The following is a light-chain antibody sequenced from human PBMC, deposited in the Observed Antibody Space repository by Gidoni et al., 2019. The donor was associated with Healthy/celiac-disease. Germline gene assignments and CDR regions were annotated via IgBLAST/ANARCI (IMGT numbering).Light chain of an antibody. Sequence: EIVLTQSPATLSLSPGERATLSCRASQSVSSYLAWYPQNPGHAPRLLIYDASNRATGIPARFSGSGSGTDFTLTISSLEPEDFAVYYCQQRSNWPPWTFGQGTKVEIK. CDR1: QSVSSY. CDR3: QQRSNWPPWT. CDR2: DAS. J-gene: IGKJ1*01. V-gene: IGKV3-11*01.